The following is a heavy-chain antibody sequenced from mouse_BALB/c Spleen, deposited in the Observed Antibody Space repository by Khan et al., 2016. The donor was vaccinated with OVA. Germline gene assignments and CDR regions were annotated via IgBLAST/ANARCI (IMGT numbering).Heavy chain of an antibody. J-gene: IGHJ3*01. V-gene: IGHV1-80*01. CDR3: AIYYGRRFAY. CDR2: IYPGNDDT. Sequence: VKLQQPGAELVRPGSSVKISCKASGYTFSSSWMNRVKQRPGQGLEWIGQIYPGNDDTNYNGKFKGKATLTADKSSRTAYMQLTSLTSEDSAVCFCAIYYGRRFAYWCQGTLVTVSS. D-gene: IGHD1-1*01. CDR1: GYTFSSSW.